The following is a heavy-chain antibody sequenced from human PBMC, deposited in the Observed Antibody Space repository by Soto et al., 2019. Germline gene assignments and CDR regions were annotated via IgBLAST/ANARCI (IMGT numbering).Heavy chain of an antibody. CDR2: IIPIFGTA. D-gene: IGHD5-12*01. Sequence: QVQLVQSGAEVKKPGSWEKVSCKDSEGTFSSYAISWVRQAPGQGLEWMGGIIPIFGTANYAQKFQGRVTITADESTSTAYMELSSLRSEDTAVYYCATKRRGPLDYWGQGTLVTVSS. CDR3: ATKRRGPLDY. V-gene: IGHV1-69*12. J-gene: IGHJ4*02. CDR1: EGTFSSYA.